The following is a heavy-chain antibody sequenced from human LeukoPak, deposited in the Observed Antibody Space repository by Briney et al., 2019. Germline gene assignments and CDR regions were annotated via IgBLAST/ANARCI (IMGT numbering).Heavy chain of an antibody. D-gene: IGHD3-22*01. J-gene: IGHJ4*02. V-gene: IGHV3-21*05. CDR1: GFTSGTYI. Sequence: GDSLRLSCAASGFTSGTYIISWVRQAPGKGLEWVSYISGSSIYTRYADSVKGRFTISRDNAKNSLYLQMNSLRAEDTALYYCVRDISGYYFDYWGQGTLVTVSS. CDR3: VRDISGYYFDY. CDR2: ISGSSIYT.